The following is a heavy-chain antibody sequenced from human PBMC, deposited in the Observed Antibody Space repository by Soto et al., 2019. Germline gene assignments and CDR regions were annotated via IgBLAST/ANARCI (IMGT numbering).Heavy chain of an antibody. CDR2: IYYSGST. Sequence: SETLSLTCTVSGGSISSEYWSWIRQPPGKGLEWIGYIYYSGSTNYNPSLKSRVTMSVDTSKNQFSLNLSSVTAADTAVYDCAKGGASSLPSDDWGQGALVTVSS. CDR3: AKGGASSLPSDD. J-gene: IGHJ4*02. V-gene: IGHV4-59*01. D-gene: IGHD6-13*01. CDR1: GGSISSEY.